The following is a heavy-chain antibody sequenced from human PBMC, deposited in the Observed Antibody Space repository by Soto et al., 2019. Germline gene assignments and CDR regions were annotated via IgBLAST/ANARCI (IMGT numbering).Heavy chain of an antibody. Sequence: QVQVVQSGAEVKKPGASVKVSCKASGYTFTSYGISWGRQAPGQGLEWMGWISAYNGNTNYAQELQGRVTMTTDTSTSTANMELTSLRSDDTAVYYCARDTVLPAAHRSDAFDIWGQGTMVTVSS. CDR1: GYTFTSYG. V-gene: IGHV1-18*01. J-gene: IGHJ3*02. D-gene: IGHD2-2*01. CDR3: ARDTVLPAAHRSDAFDI. CDR2: ISAYNGNT.